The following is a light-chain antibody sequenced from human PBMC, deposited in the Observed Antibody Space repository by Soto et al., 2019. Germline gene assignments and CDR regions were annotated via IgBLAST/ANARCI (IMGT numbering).Light chain of an antibody. CDR1: QSISSW. CDR3: QQYNSYTWT. J-gene: IGKJ1*01. Sequence: DIQMTQSPSTLSASVGDRVTITCRASQSISSWLAWYRQKPGKVPKLLMYKASSLESGVPSRFSGSGSGTEFTLTISSLQPDDFATYYCQQYNSYTWTFGQGTKVEIK. V-gene: IGKV1-5*03. CDR2: KAS.